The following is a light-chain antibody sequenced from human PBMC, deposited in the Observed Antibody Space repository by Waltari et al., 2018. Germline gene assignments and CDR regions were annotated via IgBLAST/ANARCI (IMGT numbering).Light chain of an antibody. J-gene: IGKJ4*01. Sequence: EIVLTQSPATLSLSPGARAPLPCRASQSVGSYLGWYQQKPGQVPRLLIYDASNRATGIPARFSGSGSGTDFTLTISSLEPEDFAVYYCQQRSNWPLTFGGGTTVEIK. V-gene: IGKV3-11*01. CDR1: QSVGSY. CDR2: DAS. CDR3: QQRSNWPLT.